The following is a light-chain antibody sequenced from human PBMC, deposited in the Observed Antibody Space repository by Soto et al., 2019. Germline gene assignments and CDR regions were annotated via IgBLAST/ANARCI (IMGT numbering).Light chain of an antibody. V-gene: IGKV3-20*01. CDR3: QQYESLPYT. Sequence: EIVLTQSPGTLSLSPGERATLSCRASQSVSSSYLAWYQQKPGQAPRLLIYAAASRATGIPDRFSGSGSGTDFTLTISRLEPEDFAVYHWQQYESLPYTFGQGTKLEIK. CDR2: AAA. CDR1: QSVSSSY. J-gene: IGKJ2*01.